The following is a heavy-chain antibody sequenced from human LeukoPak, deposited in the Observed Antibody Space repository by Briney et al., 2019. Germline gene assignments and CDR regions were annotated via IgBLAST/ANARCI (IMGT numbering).Heavy chain of an antibody. CDR3: ASCSSGYEVPY. CDR1: GFTFSSYS. Sequence: GGSLRLSCAASGFTFSSYSMNWVRQAPGKGLEWVSSICSSSSYIYYADSVKGRFTISRDNAKNSLYLQMNSLRAEDTAVYYCASCSSGYEVPYWGQGTLVTVSS. V-gene: IGHV3-21*01. J-gene: IGHJ4*02. CDR2: ICSSSSYI. D-gene: IGHD3-22*01.